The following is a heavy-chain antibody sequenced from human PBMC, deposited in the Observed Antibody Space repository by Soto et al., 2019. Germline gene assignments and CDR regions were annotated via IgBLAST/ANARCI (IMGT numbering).Heavy chain of an antibody. J-gene: IGHJ3*02. Sequence: ASVKVSCKASGYTFTGYYMHWVRQAPGQGLEWMGWINPNSGGTNYAQKFQGWVTMTRDTSISTAYMELSRLRSDDTAVYYCARRRYYDSSGLPSDAFDIWGQGTMVTVSS. V-gene: IGHV1-2*04. CDR1: GYTFTGYY. D-gene: IGHD3-22*01. CDR2: INPNSGGT. CDR3: ARRRYYDSSGLPSDAFDI.